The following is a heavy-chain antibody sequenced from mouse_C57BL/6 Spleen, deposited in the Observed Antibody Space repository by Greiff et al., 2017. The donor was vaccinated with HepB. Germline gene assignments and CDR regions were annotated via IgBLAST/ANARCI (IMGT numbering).Heavy chain of an antibody. Sequence: VQRVESGPGLVQPSQSLSITCTVSGFSLTSYGVHWVRQSPGKGLEWLGVIWRGGSTDYNAAFMSRLSITKDNSKSQVFFKMNSLQADDTAIYYCAKERNYGSSYYYAMDYWGQGTSVTVSS. CDR2: IWRGGST. D-gene: IGHD1-1*01. V-gene: IGHV2-5*01. CDR1: GFSLTSYG. CDR3: AKERNYGSSYYYAMDY. J-gene: IGHJ4*01.